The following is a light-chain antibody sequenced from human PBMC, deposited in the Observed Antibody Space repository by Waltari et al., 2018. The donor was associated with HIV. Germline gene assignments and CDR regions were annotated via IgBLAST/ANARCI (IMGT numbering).Light chain of an antibody. CDR1: QSISSW. V-gene: IGKV1-5*03. J-gene: IGKJ4*01. Sequence: DIQMTQSPSTLSASVGDRVTITCRASQSISSWLAWYQQKPGKAPKVLISKASSLESGVPSRFSGSGSGTEFTLTISSLQPDDFATYYCQQYYNYPLTFGGGTKVQIK. CDR2: KAS. CDR3: QQYYNYPLT.